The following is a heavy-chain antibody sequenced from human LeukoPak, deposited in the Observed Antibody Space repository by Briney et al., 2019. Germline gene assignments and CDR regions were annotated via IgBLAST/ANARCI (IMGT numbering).Heavy chain of an antibody. CDR1: GFKFSDHY. CDR2: SRNKASSYTT. D-gene: IGHD1/OR15-1a*01. V-gene: IGHV3-72*01. CDR3: GNIAIEANNGMDA. Sequence: PGGSLRLSCAASGFKFSDHYIDWVRQAPGKGLEWVGRSRNKASSYTTEYAASVEGRFTISRDVSESSLYLQMNSLRTEDTAVYYCGNIAIEANNGMDASGKGTTVT. J-gene: IGHJ6*04.